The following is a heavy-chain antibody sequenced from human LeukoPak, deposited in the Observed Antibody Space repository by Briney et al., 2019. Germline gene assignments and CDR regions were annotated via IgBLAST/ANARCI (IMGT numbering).Heavy chain of an antibody. CDR1: GGSISTGAYY. D-gene: IGHD2-2*01. Sequence: SETLSLTCTVSGGSISTGAYYWTWIRQPAGKGLEWIGRVYSSGNTDYNASLKSRVTISVDTSKNQFSLKLTSVTAADTAVYYCARDSGSSRGLSEYYYFDYWGQGTLVTVSS. J-gene: IGHJ4*02. V-gene: IGHV4-61*02. CDR2: VYSSGNT. CDR3: ARDSGSSRGLSEYYYFDY.